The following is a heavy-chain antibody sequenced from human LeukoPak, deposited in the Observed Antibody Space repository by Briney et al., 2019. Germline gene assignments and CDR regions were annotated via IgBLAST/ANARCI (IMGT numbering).Heavy chain of an antibody. CDR1: GYTFTSYY. Sequence: GASVKVSCKASGYTFTSYYMHWVRQAPGQGLEWMGIINPSGGSTSYAQKFQGRVTMTRDTSTSTVYMELSSLRSEDTAVYYCARSGYDFWSGYHNHPPYYWGQGTLVTVSS. V-gene: IGHV1-46*01. D-gene: IGHD3-3*01. J-gene: IGHJ4*02. CDR2: INPSGGST. CDR3: ARSGYDFWSGYHNHPPYY.